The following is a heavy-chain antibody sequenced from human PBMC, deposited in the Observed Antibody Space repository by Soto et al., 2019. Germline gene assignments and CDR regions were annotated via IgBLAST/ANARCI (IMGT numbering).Heavy chain of an antibody. CDR2: IIPIFGTA. CDR3: ARDNPFIAVAGTVWLDP. D-gene: IGHD6-19*01. V-gene: IGHV1-69*01. Sequence: QVQLVQSGAEVKKPGSSVKVSCKASGGTFSSYAISWVRQAPGQGLEWMGGIIPIFGTANYAQKFQGRVTITADESTSTAYMELSSLRSEDTAVYYCARDNPFIAVAGTVWLDPWGQGTLVTVSS. J-gene: IGHJ5*02. CDR1: GGTFSSYA.